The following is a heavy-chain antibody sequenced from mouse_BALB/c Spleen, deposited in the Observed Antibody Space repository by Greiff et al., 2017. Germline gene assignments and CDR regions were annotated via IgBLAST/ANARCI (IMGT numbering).Heavy chain of an antibody. Sequence: EVMLVESGGGLVQPGGSRKLSCAASGFTFSSFGMHWVRQAPEKGLEWVAYISSGSSTIYYADTVKGRFTISRDNPKNTLFLQMTSLRSEDTAMYYCARYRYDYAMDYWGQGTSVTVSS. CDR1: GFTFSSFG. D-gene: IGHD2-14*01. J-gene: IGHJ4*01. V-gene: IGHV5-17*02. CDR3: ARYRYDYAMDY. CDR2: ISSGSSTI.